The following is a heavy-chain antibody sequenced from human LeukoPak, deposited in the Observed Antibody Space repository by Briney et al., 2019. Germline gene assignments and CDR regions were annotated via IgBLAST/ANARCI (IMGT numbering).Heavy chain of an antibody. V-gene: IGHV4-61*02. CDR1: SGCISSGSYY. Sequence: SQTLSLTCTVSSGCISSGSYYWSWIRQPAGKGLEWIGRIYTSGSTNYNPSLKSRVTISVDTSKNQFFLKLSSVSAADTAVYYCARVPTTYYYYYMDVWGKGTTVTVSS. CDR3: ARVPTTYYYYYMDV. J-gene: IGHJ6*03. D-gene: IGHD1-14*01. CDR2: IYTSGST.